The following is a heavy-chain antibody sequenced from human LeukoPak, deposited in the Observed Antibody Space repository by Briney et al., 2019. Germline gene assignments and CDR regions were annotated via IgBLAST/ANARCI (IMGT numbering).Heavy chain of an antibody. J-gene: IGHJ4*02. Sequence: ASVKVSCKASGYTFTGYYMHGVRQAPGQGLEWVGWINPNSGGTNYAKKFQGRVTMTRDTSISTAYMELSRLRSDDTAVYYCARDIWSNSNPFDYWGQGTLVTVSS. V-gene: IGHV1-2*02. CDR2: INPNSGGT. CDR1: GYTFTGYY. CDR3: ARDIWSNSNPFDY. D-gene: IGHD1-20*01.